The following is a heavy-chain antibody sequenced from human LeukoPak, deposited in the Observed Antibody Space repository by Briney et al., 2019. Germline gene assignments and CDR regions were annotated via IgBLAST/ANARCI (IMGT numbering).Heavy chain of an antibody. D-gene: IGHD3-10*01. CDR1: GFTFSSYS. Sequence: GGSLRLSCAASGFTFSSYSMNWVRQAPGKGLEWVSVIYSGGSTYYADSVKGRFTISRDNSKNTLYLQMNSLRAEDTAVYYCARPYYGSGDPSFDYWGQGTLVTVSS. CDR3: ARPYYGSGDPSFDY. J-gene: IGHJ4*02. V-gene: IGHV3-53*01. CDR2: IYSGGST.